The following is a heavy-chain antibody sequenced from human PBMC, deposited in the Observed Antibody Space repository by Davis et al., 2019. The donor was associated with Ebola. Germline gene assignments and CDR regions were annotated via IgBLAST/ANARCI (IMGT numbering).Heavy chain of an antibody. CDR2: IYFSGSG. J-gene: IGHJ4*02. D-gene: IGHD2-2*02. Sequence: MPSETLFLTCTVSGGSVSSGHYYWNWIRRPPGKGLEWIGHIYFSGSGDYNPSLRNRVTMSVDTSKNQFSLNLDSVTAADTAVYFCARDQRLPVAIPCDHWGQGVLVTVSS. CDR3: ARDQRLPVAIPCDH. CDR1: GGSVSSGHYY. V-gene: IGHV4-61*01.